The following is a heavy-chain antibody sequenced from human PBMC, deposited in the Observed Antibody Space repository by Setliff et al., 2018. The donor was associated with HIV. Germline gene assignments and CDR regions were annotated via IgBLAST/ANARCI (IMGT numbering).Heavy chain of an antibody. D-gene: IGHD2-2*01. CDR3: ASEHCSSAGCYEYSYYGMGV. J-gene: IGHJ6*02. Sequence: GASVKVSCKASGYTFTGYYMHWVRQAPGQGLEWMGWINPNSGGTTYAQKFQGRVTMIRDTSISTAYMEVRRLRYDATAVYYCASEHCSSAGCYEYSYYGMGVWGQGTTVTVSS. V-gene: IGHV1-2*02. CDR1: GYTFTGYY. CDR2: INPNSGGT.